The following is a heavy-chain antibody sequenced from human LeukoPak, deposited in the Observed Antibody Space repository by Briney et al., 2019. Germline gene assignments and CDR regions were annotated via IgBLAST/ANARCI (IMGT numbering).Heavy chain of an antibody. D-gene: IGHD1-26*01. J-gene: IGHJ4*02. CDR1: GFTFRSYA. CDR3: AKIGSGSNSDY. Sequence: PGGSLRLSCAASGFTFRSYALSWVRQAPGKGLEWVSSISGSGAIISYTDSAKGRFTMSRDNSKNTLHLQMNSLRVDDTAVYYCAKIGSGSNSDYWGQGTLVTVSS. V-gene: IGHV3-23*01. CDR2: ISGSGAII.